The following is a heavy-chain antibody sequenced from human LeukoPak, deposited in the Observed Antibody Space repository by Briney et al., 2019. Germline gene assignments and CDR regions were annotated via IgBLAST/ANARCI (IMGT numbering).Heavy chain of an antibody. CDR3: AKGLNSGSYPYFDY. CDR2: VTGSGGST. CDR1: GFTFSSYA. D-gene: IGHD1-26*01. J-gene: IGHJ4*02. V-gene: IGHV3-23*01. Sequence: QAGGSLRLSCEGSGFTFSSYAMSWVRQAPGRGLEWVSDVTGSGGSTYFADSVRGRFTISRDNSKNTLYLQMNSLRAEDTAVYYCAKGLNSGSYPYFDYWGQGTLVTVSS.